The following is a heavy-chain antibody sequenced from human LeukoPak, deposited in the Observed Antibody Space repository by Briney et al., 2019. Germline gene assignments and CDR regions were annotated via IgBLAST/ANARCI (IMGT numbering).Heavy chain of an antibody. V-gene: IGHV4-59*01. J-gene: IGHJ3*02. Sequence: SETLSLTCTVSGGSISSYYWSWIRQPPGKGLEWIGYIYYSGSTNYNPSLKSRVTMSVDTSKNQFSLKLSSVTAADTAVYYCARGSLGTHDAFDIWGQGTMVTVSS. CDR1: GGSISSYY. D-gene: IGHD1-14*01. CDR2: IYYSGST. CDR3: ARGSLGTHDAFDI.